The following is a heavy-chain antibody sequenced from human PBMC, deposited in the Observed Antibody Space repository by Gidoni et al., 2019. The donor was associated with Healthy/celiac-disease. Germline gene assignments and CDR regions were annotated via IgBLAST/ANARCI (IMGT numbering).Heavy chain of an antibody. Sequence: QVQLQESGPGLVKPSETLSLTCTVSGGSISSYYWSWIRQPPGKGLEWIGYIYYSGSTNYNPSLKSRVTISVDTSKNQFSLKLSSVTAADTAVYYCARGADSSSWPYYYYYMDVWGKGTTVTVSS. V-gene: IGHV4-59*01. CDR2: IYYSGST. D-gene: IGHD6-13*01. CDR3: ARGADSSSWPYYYYYMDV. CDR1: GGSISSYY. J-gene: IGHJ6*03.